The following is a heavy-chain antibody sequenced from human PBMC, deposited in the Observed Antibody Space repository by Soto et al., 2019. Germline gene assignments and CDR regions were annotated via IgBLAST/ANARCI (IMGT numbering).Heavy chain of an antibody. CDR2: ISHSGGST. J-gene: IGHJ4*02. CDR3: AKECSSTSCYENQPRIEPLY. Sequence: EVQLLESGGGVVQPGGSLRLSCAASGFTFNGYAMNWVRQSPGMGLEWVSAISHSGGSTYYADSVKGRFTISRDNSKNPLYLQMNRLRTEDTGLYYCAKECSSTSCYENQPRIEPLYWGPGSLVTVAS. D-gene: IGHD2-2*01. CDR1: GFTFNGYA. V-gene: IGHV3-23*01.